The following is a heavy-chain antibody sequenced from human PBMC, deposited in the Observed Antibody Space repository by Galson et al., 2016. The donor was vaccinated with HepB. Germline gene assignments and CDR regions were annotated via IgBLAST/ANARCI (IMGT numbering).Heavy chain of an antibody. CDR2: IDKDGTLK. CDR3: AREDWGLSDS. CDR1: GFAFNVYW. J-gene: IGHJ4*02. D-gene: IGHD3/OR15-3a*01. Sequence: SLRLSCAASGFAFNVYWMAWVRQAPGKGLEWVATIDKDGTLKHYVDSVRGRFTISRDNAKNSLYLQMNSLRGDDTAVYYCAREDWGLSDSWGQGTLVTVSS. V-gene: IGHV3-7*01.